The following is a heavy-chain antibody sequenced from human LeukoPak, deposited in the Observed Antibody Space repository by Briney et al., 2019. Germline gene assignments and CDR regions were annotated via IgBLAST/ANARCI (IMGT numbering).Heavy chain of an antibody. CDR1: GFTFSDYY. CDR3: ARDMGYCSSTSCYVGERYFDY. Sequence: PGGSPRLSCAASGFTFSDYYMSWIRQAPGKGLEWVSYISSSGSTIYYADSVKGRFAISRDKAKNSLYLQMNSLRAEDTAVYYCARDMGYCSSTSCYVGERYFDYWGQGTLVTVSS. D-gene: IGHD2-2*01. CDR2: ISSSGSTI. J-gene: IGHJ4*02. V-gene: IGHV3-11*04.